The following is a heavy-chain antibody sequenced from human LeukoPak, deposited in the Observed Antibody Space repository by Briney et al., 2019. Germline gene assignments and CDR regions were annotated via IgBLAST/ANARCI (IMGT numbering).Heavy chain of an antibody. D-gene: IGHD3-10*01. CDR3: ARVLRYYGSGSYQGDYYFDY. CDR2: IYYSGRT. V-gene: IGHV4-59*01. CDR1: GGSITSYY. J-gene: IGHJ4*02. Sequence: KPSETLSLTCTVSGGSITSYYWSWTRQPPGKGLEWIGYIYYSGRTNYNPSLKSRVTISVDTSENQFSLKLSSVTAADTAAYYCARVLRYYGSGSYQGDYYFDYWGQGTLVTVSS.